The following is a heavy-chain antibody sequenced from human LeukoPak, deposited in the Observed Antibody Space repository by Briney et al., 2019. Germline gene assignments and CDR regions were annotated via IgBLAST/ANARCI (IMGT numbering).Heavy chain of an antibody. V-gene: IGHV4-39*01. D-gene: IGHD1-26*01. CDR1: GGSISSGFYY. CDR3: ARQQYVVGAPVPDY. J-gene: IGHJ4*02. CDR2: IYYSGIT. Sequence: NSSETLSLTCTVSGGSISSGFYYWAWIRQPPGKGLEWLGSIYYSGITYYNPSLKSRVTISVDTSKNQFSLKLSSVTAADTAVYYCARQQYVVGAPVPDYWGQGTLVTVSS.